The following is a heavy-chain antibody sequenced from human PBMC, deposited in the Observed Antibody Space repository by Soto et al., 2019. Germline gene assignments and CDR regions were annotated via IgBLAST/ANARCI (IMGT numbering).Heavy chain of an antibody. CDR2: MNPNSGNT. CDR3: ARNSAYCSSTSCYRYFDY. V-gene: IGHV1-8*01. CDR1: GYTFTSYD. Sequence: ASVKVSCKASGYTFTSYDINWVRQATGQGLEWMGWMNPNSGNTGYAQKFQGRVTMTRNTSISTAYMELSSLRSEDTAVYYCARNSAYCSSTSCYRYFDYWGQGTLVTVSS. D-gene: IGHD2-2*01. J-gene: IGHJ4*02.